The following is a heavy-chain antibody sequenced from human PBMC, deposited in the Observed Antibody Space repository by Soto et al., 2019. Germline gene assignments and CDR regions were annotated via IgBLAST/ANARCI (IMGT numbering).Heavy chain of an antibody. V-gene: IGHV6-1*01. J-gene: IGHJ5*02. CDR2: TYYRSKWYN. D-gene: IGHD6-6*01. CDR1: GDSVSSNSAA. Sequence: QVQLQQSGPGLVKPSQPLSLTCAISGDSVSSNSAAWNWIRQSPSRGLEWLGRTYYRSKWYNDYAVSVKSRITINPDTSKNQFALQLNSVTPEDTAVYFCARTLSSSAENWFDPWGQGTLVTVSS. CDR3: ARTLSSSAENWFDP.